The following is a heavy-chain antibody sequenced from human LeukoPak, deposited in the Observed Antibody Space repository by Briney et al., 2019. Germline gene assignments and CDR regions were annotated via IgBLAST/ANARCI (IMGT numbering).Heavy chain of an antibody. Sequence: GGSLRLSCAASGFTFDDYGMSWVRQAPGKGLEWVSGINWNGGSTGYADSVKGRFTISRDNSKNTLYLQMNSLRAEDTAVYYCACYDSSGSYFDYWGQGTLVPVSS. CDR2: INWNGGST. J-gene: IGHJ4*02. D-gene: IGHD3-22*01. V-gene: IGHV3-20*04. CDR1: GFTFDDYG. CDR3: ACYDSSGSYFDY.